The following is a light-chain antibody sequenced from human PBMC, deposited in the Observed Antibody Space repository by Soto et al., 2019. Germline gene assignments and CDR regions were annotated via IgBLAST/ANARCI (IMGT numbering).Light chain of an antibody. V-gene: IGKV3-15*01. CDR3: QQYNDWPLT. CDR2: GAS. Sequence: EIVMTQSPATLSVSPGERATLSCRASQSVSGNLAWYQQKPGQAPRLLIYGASTRATAFPARFSGSGSGTEFTLTISILQSEDFAVYYCQQYNDWPLTFGGGTKVEIK. CDR1: QSVSGN. J-gene: IGKJ4*01.